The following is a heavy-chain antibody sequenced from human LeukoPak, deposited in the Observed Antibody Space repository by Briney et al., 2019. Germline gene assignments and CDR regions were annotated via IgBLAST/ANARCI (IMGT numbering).Heavy chain of an antibody. V-gene: IGHV3-23*01. CDR3: AKDPGSGGSGSMDEYYFDY. D-gene: IGHD3-10*01. CDR1: GFTFSSYA. Sequence: GGSLRLSCAASGFTFSSYAMSWVRQAPGKGLEWVSAISGSGGSTYYADSVKGRFTISRDNSKNTLYLQMNSLRAEDTAVYYCAKDPGSGGSGSMDEYYFDYWGQGTLVTVSS. CDR2: ISGSGGST. J-gene: IGHJ4*02.